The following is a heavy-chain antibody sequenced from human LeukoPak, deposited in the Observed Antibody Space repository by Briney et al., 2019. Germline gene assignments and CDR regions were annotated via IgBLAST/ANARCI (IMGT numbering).Heavy chain of an antibody. CDR2: IYHSGST. CDR3: ARDLHDYGDYFFDY. CDR1: GGSISSSNW. D-gene: IGHD4-17*01. Sequence: PSGTLSLTCAVSGGSISSSNWWSWVRQPPGKGLEWIGEIYHSGSTNYNPSLKSRVTISVDTSKNQFSLKLSSVTAADTAVYYCARDLHDYGDYFFDYWGQGTLVTVSS. V-gene: IGHV4-4*02. J-gene: IGHJ4*02.